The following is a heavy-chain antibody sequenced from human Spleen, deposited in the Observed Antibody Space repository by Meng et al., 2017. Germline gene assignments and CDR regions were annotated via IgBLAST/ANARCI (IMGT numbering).Heavy chain of an antibody. V-gene: IGHV1-2*06. CDR3: ARDEDISAAGKLFGDY. Sequence: QVRLGEAGAEVKKPGASVKVSCKASGYTFPDYYLHWVRRAPGQGLEWMGRINPKSGDTHYAQKFQGRVTMTGDTSISTAYMELSGLRSDDTAMYYCARDEDISAAGKLFGDYWGQGTLVTVSS. CDR1: GYTFPDYY. D-gene: IGHD6-13*01. CDR2: INPKSGDT. J-gene: IGHJ4*02.